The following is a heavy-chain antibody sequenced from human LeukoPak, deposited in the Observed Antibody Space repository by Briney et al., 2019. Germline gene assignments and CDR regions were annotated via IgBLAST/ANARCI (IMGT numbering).Heavy chain of an antibody. D-gene: IGHD1-26*01. V-gene: IGHV4-39*01. Sequence: SETLSLTCTVSGGSISSSSYYWGWIRQPPGKGLEWIGSIYYSGSTYYNPSLKSRVTISVDTTKNQFSLKLSSVTAADTAVYYCARHGSSGGRSYPYYFDYWGQGTLVTVSS. CDR2: IYYSGST. J-gene: IGHJ4*02. CDR3: ARHGSSGGRSYPYYFDY. CDR1: GGSISSSSYY.